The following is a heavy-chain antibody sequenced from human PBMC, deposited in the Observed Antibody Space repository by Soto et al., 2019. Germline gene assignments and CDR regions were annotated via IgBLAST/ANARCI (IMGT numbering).Heavy chain of an antibody. Sequence: PSEILSLRCTVSGGTISSGDYYWSRIRQPPGKGLEWIGYIYYSGSTYYNPSLKSRVTISVDTSKNQFSLKLSSVTAADTAVYYCASAARPPKFDYWGQGTLVTVSS. CDR1: GGTISSGDYY. V-gene: IGHV4-30-4*01. J-gene: IGHJ4*02. CDR3: ASAARPPKFDY. CDR2: IYYSGST. D-gene: IGHD6-6*01.